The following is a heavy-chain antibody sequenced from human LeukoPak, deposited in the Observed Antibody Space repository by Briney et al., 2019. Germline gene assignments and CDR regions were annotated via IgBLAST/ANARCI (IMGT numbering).Heavy chain of an antibody. D-gene: IGHD3-10*01. CDR3: AKLLVVRGVITYAFDI. Sequence: GGSLRLSCAASGFTFSSYGMHWVRQAPGKGLEWVAFIRYDGSNKYYADSVKGRFTISRDNPKNTLYLQMNSLRAEDTAVYYCAKLLVVRGVITYAFDIWGQGTMVTVSS. J-gene: IGHJ3*02. CDR2: IRYDGSNK. V-gene: IGHV3-30*02. CDR1: GFTFSSYG.